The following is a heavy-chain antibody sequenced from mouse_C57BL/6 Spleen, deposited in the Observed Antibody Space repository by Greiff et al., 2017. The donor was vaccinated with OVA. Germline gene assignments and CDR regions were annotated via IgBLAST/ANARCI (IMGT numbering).Heavy chain of an antibody. Sequence: DVMLVESGGGLVKPGGSLKLSCAASGFTFSDYGMHWVRQAPEKGLEWVAYISSGSSTIYYADTVKGRFTISRDNAKNTLFLQMTSLRSEDTAMYYCARPDGRSSGYFDVWGTGTTVTVSS. CDR1: GFTFSDYG. V-gene: IGHV5-17*01. D-gene: IGHD3-1*01. J-gene: IGHJ1*03. CDR2: ISSGSSTI. CDR3: ARPDGRSSGYFDV.